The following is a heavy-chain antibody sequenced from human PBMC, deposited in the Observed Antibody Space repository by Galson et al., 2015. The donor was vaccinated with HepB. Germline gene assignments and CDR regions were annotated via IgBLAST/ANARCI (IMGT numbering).Heavy chain of an antibody. Sequence: SLRLSCAASGFTFSSYGMHWVRQAPGKGLEWVAVIWYDGSNKYYADSVKGRFTISRGNSKNTLYLQMNSLRAEDTAVYYCAKDLQSPHGMDVWGQGTTVTVSS. J-gene: IGHJ6*02. CDR3: AKDLQSPHGMDV. V-gene: IGHV3-33*06. CDR2: IWYDGSNK. CDR1: GFTFSSYG.